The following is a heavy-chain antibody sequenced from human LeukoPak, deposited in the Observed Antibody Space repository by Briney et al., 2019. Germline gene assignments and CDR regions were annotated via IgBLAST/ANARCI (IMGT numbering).Heavy chain of an antibody. CDR1: GFTFSNYA. Sequence: GGSLRLSCAASGFTFSNYAITWVRQAPGKGLEWISAISGSSGSTYYADSVKGRFTISRDNSKNTLYLQMNSLRAEGTAVYYCAKDRAYYASGSIIDYWGQGTLVTVSS. J-gene: IGHJ4*02. V-gene: IGHV3-23*01. CDR2: ISGSSGST. CDR3: AKDRAYYASGSIIDY. D-gene: IGHD3-10*01.